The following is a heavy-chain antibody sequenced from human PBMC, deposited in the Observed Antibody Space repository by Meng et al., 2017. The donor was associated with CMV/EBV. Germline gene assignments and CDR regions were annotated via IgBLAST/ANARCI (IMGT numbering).Heavy chain of an antibody. D-gene: IGHD3-3*01. V-gene: IGHV3-7*01. CDR3: ARFNYDFWSGYPAVLYGMDV. Sequence: GESLKISCAASGFTFSSYWMRWVRQAPGKGLEWVANIKQDGSEKYYVDSVKGRFTISRDNAKNSLYLQMNSLRAEDTAVYYCARFNYDFWSGYPAVLYGMDVWGQGTTVTVSS. J-gene: IGHJ6*02. CDR1: GFTFSSYW. CDR2: IKQDGSEK.